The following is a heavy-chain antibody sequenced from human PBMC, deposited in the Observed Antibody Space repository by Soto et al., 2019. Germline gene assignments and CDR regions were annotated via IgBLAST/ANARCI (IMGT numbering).Heavy chain of an antibody. CDR1: GGSINSYY. Sequence: QVQLQESGPGLVKPSETLSLTCTVSGGSINSYYWSWIRQPPGKGLEWIGYIYYSGSTNYNPSLKSRVTISVYTSKNQFSLKLSSVTAADTAVYYCARVEYPLPWSDWFDPWGQGTLVTVSS. V-gene: IGHV4-59*01. CDR3: ARVEYPLPWSDWFDP. CDR2: IYYSGST. J-gene: IGHJ5*02. D-gene: IGHD2-2*01.